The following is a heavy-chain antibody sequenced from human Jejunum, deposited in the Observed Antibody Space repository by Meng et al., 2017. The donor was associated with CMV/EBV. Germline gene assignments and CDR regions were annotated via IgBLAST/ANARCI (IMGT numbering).Heavy chain of an antibody. CDR1: GFTFSTYG. CDR3: ARDPRGDGGVTFDY. CDR2: ISPSGSYK. J-gene: IGHJ4*02. Sequence: GFTFSTYGINWVRQSPGAGLEWVSSISPSGSYKYYADSVKGRFTISRDNAKNSVHLDMNSLRAEDTAVYYCARDPRGDGGVTFDYWGQGILVTVSS. D-gene: IGHD5-24*01. V-gene: IGHV3-21*06.